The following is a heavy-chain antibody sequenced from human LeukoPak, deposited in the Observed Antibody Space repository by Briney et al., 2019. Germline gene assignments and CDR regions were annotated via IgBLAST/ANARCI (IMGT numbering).Heavy chain of an antibody. CDR2: ISAYNGNT. CDR3: ARGPVVGATMRDFDY. CDR1: GYTFTSYG. V-gene: IGHV1-18*01. Sequence: ASVKVSCKASGYTFTSYGISWVRQAPGQGLEWMGWISAYNGNTNYAQKLQGRVTMTTETSTSTAYMELRSLRSDDTAVYYCARGPVVGATMRDFDYWGQGTLVTVSS. J-gene: IGHJ4*02. D-gene: IGHD1-26*01.